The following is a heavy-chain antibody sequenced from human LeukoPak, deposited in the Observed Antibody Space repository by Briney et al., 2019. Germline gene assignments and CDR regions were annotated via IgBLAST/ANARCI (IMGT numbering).Heavy chain of an antibody. V-gene: IGHV1-2*02. CDR2: INPKNGAT. J-gene: IGHJ4*02. CDR1: GYTFTDEY. D-gene: IGHD1-26*01. CDR3: ARDVGELRADY. Sequence: ASVRVSCKASGYTFTDEYIHWVRQAPGQGFEWMAWINPKNGATNVALKFRGRVTLTRDTSISTAYMAVSRLRSDDTAVYYCARDVGELRADYWGQGTLVTVSS.